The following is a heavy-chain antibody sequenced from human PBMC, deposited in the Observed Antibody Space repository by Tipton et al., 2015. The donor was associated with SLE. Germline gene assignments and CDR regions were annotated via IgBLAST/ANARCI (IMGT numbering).Heavy chain of an antibody. V-gene: IGHV4-31*03. J-gene: IGHJ4*02. D-gene: IGHD3-3*01. CDR3: ARVHGGFWRPADY. CDR1: GGSISTGDYY. CDR2: IYYSGST. Sequence: GLVKPSETLSLICTVSGGSISTGDYYWSWIRQHPGKGLEWIGYIYYSGSTYYNPSLKTRITISVDTSKNQFSLKLSSVTAADTAIYYCARVHGGFWRPADYWGQGALVTVSS.